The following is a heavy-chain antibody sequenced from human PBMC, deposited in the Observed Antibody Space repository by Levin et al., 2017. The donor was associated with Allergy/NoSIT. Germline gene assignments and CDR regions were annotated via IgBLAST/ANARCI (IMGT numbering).Heavy chain of an antibody. V-gene: IGHV4-39*01. J-gene: IGHJ4*02. Sequence: SETLSLTCTVSGGSISNSSHYTNWIRQSPGKGLEWIGSIFYSGTTYYNPSLKSRVTISVDTSKNQFSLQLSSVTAADTAVYYCASTVGHFDFWSGYLYWGQGTLVTVSS. CDR3: ASTVGHFDFWSGYLY. CDR2: IFYSGTT. D-gene: IGHD3-3*01. CDR1: GGSISNSSHY.